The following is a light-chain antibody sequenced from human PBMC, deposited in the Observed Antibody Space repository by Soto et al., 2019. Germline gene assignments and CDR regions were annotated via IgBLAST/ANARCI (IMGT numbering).Light chain of an antibody. J-gene: IGLJ2*01. CDR2: GNN. CDR1: SSNIGAPYD. CDR3: QSYDNSLSGPV. V-gene: IGLV1-40*01. Sequence: QSVLTQPPSVSGAPGQRVTISCTGSSSNIGAPYDVHWYQQLPGTAPKLLIYGNNNRPSGVPDRFSGSKSGTSASLAITGLQAKDEADYYCQSYDNSLSGPVFGGGTQLTVL.